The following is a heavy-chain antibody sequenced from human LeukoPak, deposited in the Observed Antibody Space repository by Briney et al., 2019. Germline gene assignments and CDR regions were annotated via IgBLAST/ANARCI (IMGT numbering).Heavy chain of an antibody. CDR1: GGSISSHY. CDR2: IFYTGTT. D-gene: IGHD3-3*01. V-gene: IGHV4-59*11. J-gene: IGHJ3*02. CDR3: ARNWGWGGYFDAFDI. Sequence: SETLSLTCTVSGGSISSHYWSWIRQPPGKGLEWIGYIFYTGTTDHNPSLKSRVTISIDTSKSQLSLILNSVAAADTAVYYCARNWGWGGYFDAFDIWGQGTMVTVSS.